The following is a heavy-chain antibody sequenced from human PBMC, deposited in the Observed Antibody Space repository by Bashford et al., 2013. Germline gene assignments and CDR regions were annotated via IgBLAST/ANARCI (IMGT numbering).Heavy chain of an antibody. D-gene: IGHD5-18*01. CDR2: ISHDGATK. CDR1: GYSFNVYG. CDR3: ARGDQFDRGGYLYGMDV. J-gene: IGHJ6*02. V-gene: IGHV3-30*03. Sequence: GSLRLSCAASGYSFNVYGLHWFRQAPGEGLEWVAVISHDGATKFYGDSVKGRFTISRDNAKNSLYLQMNSLRAEDTALYYCARGDQFDRGGYLYGMDVWGQGTTVTVSS.